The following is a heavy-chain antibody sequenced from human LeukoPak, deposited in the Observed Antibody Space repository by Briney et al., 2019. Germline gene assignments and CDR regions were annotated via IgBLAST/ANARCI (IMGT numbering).Heavy chain of an antibody. D-gene: IGHD5-12*01. CDR1: GGSFSGYY. CDR2: INHSGST. CDR3: ARGLRRWLRDPFDY. J-gene: IGHJ4*02. V-gene: IGHV4-34*01. Sequence: SETLSLTCAVYGGSFSGYYWSWIRQPPGKGLEWIGEINHSGSTNYNPSLKSRVTISVDTSKNQFSLRLSSVTAADTAVYYCARGLRRWLRDPFDYWGQGTLVTVSS.